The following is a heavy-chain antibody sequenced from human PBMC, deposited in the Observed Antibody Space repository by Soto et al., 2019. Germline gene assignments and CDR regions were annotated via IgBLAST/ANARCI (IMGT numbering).Heavy chain of an antibody. CDR1: GGSISSYY. V-gene: IGHV4-59*01. J-gene: IGHJ4*02. CDR3: ARGPGQYYDFL. CDR2: IYYTGST. Sequence: ETLSLTCTVSGGSISSYYWSWIRQPPGKGLELIGYIYYTGSTNYNASLKSRVTISVDMSKYQLSLRLNSVTAADTAVYYCARGPGQYYDFLWGQGTLVTVSS. D-gene: IGHD3-3*01.